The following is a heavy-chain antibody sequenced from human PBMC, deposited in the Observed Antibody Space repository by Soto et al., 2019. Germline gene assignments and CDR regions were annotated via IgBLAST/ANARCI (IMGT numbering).Heavy chain of an antibody. D-gene: IGHD3-10*01. CDR1: DGSISSYY. CDR3: ASVSGTGWFAP. CDR2: IYYSGST. Sequence: SETLSLTCTVSDGSISSYYGSWIRQPPGKGLEWIGYIYYSGSTNYNPSLKSRVTISVDTSKNQFSLKLSSVTAADTAVYYCASVSGTGWFAPWGQGTQVPVSS. J-gene: IGHJ5*02. V-gene: IGHV4-59*01.